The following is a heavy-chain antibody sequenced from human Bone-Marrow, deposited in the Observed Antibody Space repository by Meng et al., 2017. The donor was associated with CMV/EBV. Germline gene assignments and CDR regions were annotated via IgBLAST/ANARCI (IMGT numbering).Heavy chain of an antibody. CDR1: GFKFGDYV. CDR2: IRGKGYGWAT. Sequence: GGSLRLHCAASGFKFGDYVMGWDRQAPGKGLERVGFIRGKGYGWATEYVESVKGRFTISRDDSKNIAHLQMTNLKPEETAVYFCSAIGFTEWFSPHSWGQGTLVTVSS. D-gene: IGHD3-3*01. J-gene: IGHJ4*02. CDR3: SAIGFTEWFSPHS. V-gene: IGHV3-49*04.